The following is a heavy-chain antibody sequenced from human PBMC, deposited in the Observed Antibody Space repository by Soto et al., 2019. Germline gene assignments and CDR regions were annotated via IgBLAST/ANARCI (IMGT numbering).Heavy chain of an antibody. V-gene: IGHV4-4*02. Sequence: PSETLAITCAVSGDGISSSDWSSWFGKPPGKGLKWIGEIYHSGSTNYNPSLKSRVTISVDKSKNQFSLKLSSVTAADTAVYYCARVNYYYGSGSNPYLDYWGQGTLVTVSS. J-gene: IGHJ4*02. CDR2: IYHSGST. D-gene: IGHD3-10*01. CDR1: GDGISSSDW. CDR3: ARVNYYYGSGSNPYLDY.